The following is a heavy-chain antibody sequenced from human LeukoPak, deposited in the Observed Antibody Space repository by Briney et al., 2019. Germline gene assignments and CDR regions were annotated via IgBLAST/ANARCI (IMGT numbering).Heavy chain of an antibody. D-gene: IGHD3-16*02. J-gene: IGHJ6*02. CDR1: GFTFSDYY. CDR3: ARDLVTGALYYYGMDV. CDR2: ISSSGSTI. V-gene: IGHV3-11*01. Sequence: GGSLRLSCAASGFTFSDYYMSWTRQAPGKGLEWVSYISSSGSTIYYADSVKGRFTISRDNAKNSLYLQMNSLRAEDTAVYYCARDLVTGALYYYGMDVWGQGTTVTVSS.